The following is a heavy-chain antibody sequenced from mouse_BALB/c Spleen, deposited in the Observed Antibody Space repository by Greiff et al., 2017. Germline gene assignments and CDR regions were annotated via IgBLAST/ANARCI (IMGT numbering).Heavy chain of an antibody. D-gene: IGHD4-1*01. CDR2: IWAGGST. V-gene: IGHV2-9*02. CDR3: ARDQTGRGEGYAMDY. Sequence: QVQLKESGPGLVAPSQSLSITCTVSGFSLTSYGVHWVRQPPGKGLEWLGVIWAGGSTNYNSALMSRLSISKDNSKSQVFLKMNSLQTDDTAMYYCARDQTGRGEGYAMDYWGQGTSVTVSS. J-gene: IGHJ4*01. CDR1: GFSLTSYG.